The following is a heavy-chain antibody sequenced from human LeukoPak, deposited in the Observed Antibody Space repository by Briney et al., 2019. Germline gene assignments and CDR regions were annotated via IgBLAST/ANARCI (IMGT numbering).Heavy chain of an antibody. V-gene: IGHV4-4*07. CDR1: GGSISGYY. CDR3: ARDGRQRITMDTGALDI. Sequence: PSETLSLTCTVSGGSISGYYWSWIRQPAGKGLEWLGRVYTSGSTNYNPSLKSRVTISMDTSKNQFSLKLSPVTAADTAVYYCARDGRQRITMDTGALDIWGQGTMVTVSS. D-gene: IGHD3-10*01. J-gene: IGHJ3*02. CDR2: VYTSGST.